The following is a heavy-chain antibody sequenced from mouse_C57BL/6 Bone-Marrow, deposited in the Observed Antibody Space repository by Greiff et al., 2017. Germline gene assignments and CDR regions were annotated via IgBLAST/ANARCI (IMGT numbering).Heavy chain of an antibody. D-gene: IGHD1-1*01. CDR2: IYPRSGNT. CDR1: GYTFTSYG. Sequence: QVQLQQSGAELARPGASVKLSCKASGYTFTSYGISWVKQRTGQGLEWIGEIYPRSGNTSYNEKFKGKATLTADKSSSTAYMELRSLTSEDSAVYFCARLTVVATDWYFDFWGTGTTVTVSA. V-gene: IGHV1-81*01. CDR3: ARLTVVATDWYFDF. J-gene: IGHJ1*03.